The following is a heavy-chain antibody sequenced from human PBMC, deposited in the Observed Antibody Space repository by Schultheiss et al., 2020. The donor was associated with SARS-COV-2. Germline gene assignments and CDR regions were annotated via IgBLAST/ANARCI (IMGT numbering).Heavy chain of an antibody. Sequence: GGSLRLSCAASGFTFSSYAMSWVRQAPGKGLEWVAVIWYDGSNKYYADSVKGRFTISRDNSKNTLYLQMNSLRAEDTAVYYCARPPGGLDSSSWYDPLYYYGMDVWGQGTTVTVSS. J-gene: IGHJ6*02. CDR3: ARPPGGLDSSSWYDPLYYYGMDV. CDR1: GFTFSSYA. CDR2: IWYDGSNK. D-gene: IGHD6-13*01. V-gene: IGHV3-33*08.